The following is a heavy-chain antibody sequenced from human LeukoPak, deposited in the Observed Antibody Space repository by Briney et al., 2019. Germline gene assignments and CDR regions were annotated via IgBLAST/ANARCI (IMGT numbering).Heavy chain of an antibody. CDR3: ARDQVMGLPDQLDIVVVPAAIRVEFDY. J-gene: IGHJ4*02. Sequence: GRSLRLSCAASRFTFSSYGMHWVRQAPGKGLEWVAVISNDGNNEYYADSVKGRFTISRDNFKNTLYLQMNSLRAEDTAVYYCARDQVMGLPDQLDIVVVPAAIRVEFDYWGQGTLVTVSS. V-gene: IGHV3-30*03. CDR2: ISNDGNNE. CDR1: RFTFSSYG. D-gene: IGHD2-2*02.